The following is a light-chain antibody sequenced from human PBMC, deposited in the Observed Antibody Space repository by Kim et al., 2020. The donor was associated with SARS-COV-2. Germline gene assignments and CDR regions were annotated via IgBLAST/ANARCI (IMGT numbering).Light chain of an antibody. CDR2: GNS. J-gene: IGLJ3*02. V-gene: IGLV1-40*01. CDR3: QSYDSSLSGWV. CDR1: SPSIGAGYD. Sequence: QRVTISCTGGSPSIGAGYDVHWYQQLPGTAPKLLIYGNSNRPSGVPDRFSGSKSGTSASLAITGLRAEDEADYYCQSYDSSLSGWVFGGGTQLTVL.